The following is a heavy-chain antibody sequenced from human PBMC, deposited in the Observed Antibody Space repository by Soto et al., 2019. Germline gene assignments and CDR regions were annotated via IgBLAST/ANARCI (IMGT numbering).Heavy chain of an antibody. D-gene: IGHD6-6*01. J-gene: IGHJ6*02. CDR3: ARDTSHIAANYYYGMDV. V-gene: IGHV1-69*12. CDR1: GGTFSSYA. Sequence: QVQLVQSGAEVKKPGSSVKVSCKASGGTFSSYAISWVRQAPGQGLEWMGGIIPIFGTANYAQKFQGRVTITAXXSXSXXYMELSSLRSEDTAVYYCARDTSHIAANYYYGMDVWGQGTTVTVSS. CDR2: IIPIFGTA.